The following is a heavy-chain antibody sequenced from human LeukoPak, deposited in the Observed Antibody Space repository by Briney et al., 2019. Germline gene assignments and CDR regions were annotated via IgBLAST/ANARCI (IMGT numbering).Heavy chain of an antibody. CDR2: INHSGST. Sequence: SETLSLTCAVSGGSISSGGYSWSWIRQPPGKGLEWIGEINHSGSTNYNPSLKSRVTISVDTSKNQFSLKLSSVTAADTAVYYCARGGGNDDGLDYWGQGTLVTVSS. V-gene: IGHV4-30-2*01. CDR1: GGSISSGGYS. J-gene: IGHJ4*02. CDR3: ARGGGNDDGLDY. D-gene: IGHD1-1*01.